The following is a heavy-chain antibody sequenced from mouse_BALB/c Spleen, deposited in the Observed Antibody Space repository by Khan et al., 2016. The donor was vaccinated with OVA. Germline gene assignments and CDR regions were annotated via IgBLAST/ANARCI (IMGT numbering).Heavy chain of an antibody. D-gene: IGHD1-1*01. CDR2: ITSGGSYT. V-gene: IGHV5-6-4*01. CDR3: TRDRNYYGSSFYFDY. CDR1: GFTFSSYS. Sequence: EVELVESGGGLVKPGGSLRLSCEASGFTFSSYSMSWVRQTPEKRLEWVATITSGGSYTYYPDSVQGRFTISRDNAKNTLYLQMSSLKSEETAIYYCTRDRNYYGSSFYFDYWGQGTTLTVSS. J-gene: IGHJ2*01.